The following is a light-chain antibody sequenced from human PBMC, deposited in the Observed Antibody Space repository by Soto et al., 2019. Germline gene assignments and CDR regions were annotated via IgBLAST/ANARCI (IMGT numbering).Light chain of an antibody. Sequence: QSALTQPASVSGSPGQSITISCTGTSSDVGGYNYVSWYQQHPGKAPKLMIYEVSNRPSGVSNRFSGSNSGNTASLTISGIKADDEADYYCSSYTSSITSRVFGTGTKLTVL. V-gene: IGLV2-14*01. CDR1: SSDVGGYNY. CDR3: SSYTSSITSRV. CDR2: EVS. J-gene: IGLJ1*01.